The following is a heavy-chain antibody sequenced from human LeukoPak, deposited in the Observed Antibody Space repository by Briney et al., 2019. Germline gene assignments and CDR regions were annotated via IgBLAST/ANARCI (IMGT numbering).Heavy chain of an antibody. CDR3: ARDIVGASNMDV. V-gene: IGHV1-2*02. J-gene: IGHJ6*03. CDR1: GYTFTSYY. D-gene: IGHD1-26*01. CDR2: INPNSGGT. Sequence: ASVKASCKASGYTFTSYYMHWVRQAPGQGLEWMGWINPNSGGTNYAQKFQGRVTMTRDTSISTAYMELSRLRSDDTAVYYCARDIVGASNMDVWGKGTTVTVSS.